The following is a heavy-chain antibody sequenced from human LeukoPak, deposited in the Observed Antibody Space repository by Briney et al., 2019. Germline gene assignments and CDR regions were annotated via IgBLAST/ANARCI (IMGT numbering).Heavy chain of an antibody. Sequence: SETLSLTCTVSGGSISSYYWSWIRQPPGKGLEWIGYIYYSGRTNYNPSLKSRVTISVDTSKNQFSLKLSSVTAADTAVYYCARDSRLNHFDYWGQGTLVTASS. V-gene: IGHV4-59*01. CDR2: IYYSGRT. J-gene: IGHJ4*02. D-gene: IGHD2-2*01. CDR3: ARDSRLNHFDY. CDR1: GGSISSYY.